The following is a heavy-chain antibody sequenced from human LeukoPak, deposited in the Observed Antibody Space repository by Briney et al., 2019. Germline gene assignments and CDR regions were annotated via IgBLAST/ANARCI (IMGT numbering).Heavy chain of an antibody. D-gene: IGHD3-16*01. CDR1: GGSISSYY. Sequence: PSETLSLTCTVSGGSISSYYWSWIRQPPGKGLEWIGYIYYSGSTNYNPSLKSRVTISVDTSKNQFSLKLSSVTAADTAVYYCARDLRPDYGWYFDLWGRGTLVTVSS. CDR2: IYYSGST. CDR3: ARDLRPDYGWYFDL. J-gene: IGHJ2*01. V-gene: IGHV4-59*12.